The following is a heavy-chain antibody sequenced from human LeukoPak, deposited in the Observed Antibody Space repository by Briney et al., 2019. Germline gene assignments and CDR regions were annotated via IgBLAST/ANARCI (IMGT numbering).Heavy chain of an antibody. CDR1: GFTVSSNY. V-gene: IGHV3-66*02. D-gene: IGHD3-16*01. Sequence: GGSLRLSCAASGFTVSSNYMSWVRQAPGKGLEWVSVIYSGGSTYYADSVKGRFTISRANSKNTLYLQMNSLRAEDTAVYYCARDSIGAFDYWGQGTLVTVSS. J-gene: IGHJ4*02. CDR3: ARDSIGAFDY. CDR2: IYSGGST.